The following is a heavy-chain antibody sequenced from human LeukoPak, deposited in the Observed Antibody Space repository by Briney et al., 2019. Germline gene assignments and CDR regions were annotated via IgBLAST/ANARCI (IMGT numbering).Heavy chain of an antibody. CDR1: GFTFSSYW. Sequence: GGSLRLSCSASGFTFSSYWMHWVRQAPGKGLVWVSHINSDGSSTSYADSVKGRFTISRDNAKNTLYLQMNSLRAEDTAVYYCARGGAAMAYYWGQGTLVTVSS. CDR2: INSDGSST. V-gene: IGHV3-74*01. J-gene: IGHJ4*02. CDR3: ARGGAAMAYY. D-gene: IGHD5-18*01.